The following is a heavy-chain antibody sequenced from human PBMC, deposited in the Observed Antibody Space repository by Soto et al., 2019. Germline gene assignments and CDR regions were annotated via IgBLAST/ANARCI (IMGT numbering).Heavy chain of an antibody. J-gene: IGHJ4*02. CDR2: IKEDESEK. Sequence: GGSLSLSCAASGFIFSNYWMSWVRQAPDKGLEWEANIKEDESEKNYGDSVKGRFTISRDNTKNSLYLEMSSLRAEDTAVYDCAKDKAHYDSSADHSVFDSWGQGPMITVSS. CDR1: GFIFSNYW. D-gene: IGHD3-22*01. CDR3: AKDKAHYDSSADHSVFDS. V-gene: IGHV3-7*01.